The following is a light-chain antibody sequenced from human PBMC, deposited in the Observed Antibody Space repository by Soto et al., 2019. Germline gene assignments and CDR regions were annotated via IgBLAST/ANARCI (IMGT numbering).Light chain of an antibody. CDR2: VNS. V-gene: IGLV1-40*01. Sequence: QTVVTQPPSVSGAPGQRVTISCTGSSSNIGAGYNVHWYQQLPGTAPKILIYVNSNRPSGVPDRFSGSKSGTSASLAITGLQAEDEADYYCQSYDSSLSVVFGGGTKLTVL. CDR1: SSNIGAGYN. CDR3: QSYDSSLSVV. J-gene: IGLJ2*01.